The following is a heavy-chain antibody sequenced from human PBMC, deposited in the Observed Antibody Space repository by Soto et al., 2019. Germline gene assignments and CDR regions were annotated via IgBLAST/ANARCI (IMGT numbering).Heavy chain of an antibody. D-gene: IGHD6-19*01. CDR2: INDGNGNT. Sequence: QVQLVQSGAEAKKPGASVKVSCKASGYTFNGYAMHWVRQAPGHRLEWMGWINDGNGNTKYSQKFQGRVTITRDTSASTAYMELRSLRSEDTAVYYCARAVAVPADFDYWCQGTLVTFST. V-gene: IGHV1-3*01. CDR3: ARAVAVPADFDY. J-gene: IGHJ4*02. CDR1: GYTFNGYA.